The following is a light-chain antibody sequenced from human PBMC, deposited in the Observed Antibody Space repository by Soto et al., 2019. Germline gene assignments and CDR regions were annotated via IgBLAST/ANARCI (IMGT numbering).Light chain of an antibody. V-gene: IGKV3-20*01. CDR1: QSVSNNY. J-gene: IGKJ1*01. CDR3: QQYGSSGT. CDR2: GAS. Sequence: EIVMTQAPGSPSVSPGEIATLSRRASQSVSNNYLAWYQQKPGQAPRLLIYGASNRATGIPDRFSGSGSGKDFTLTISRLEPEDFAVYYCQQYGSSGTFGQGTKVDIK.